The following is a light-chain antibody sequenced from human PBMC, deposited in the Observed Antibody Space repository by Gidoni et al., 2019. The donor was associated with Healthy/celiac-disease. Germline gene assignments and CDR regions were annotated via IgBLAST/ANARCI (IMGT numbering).Light chain of an antibody. CDR1: QSISSY. Sequence: DIQLTQSPSSLSASVGDRVTITCRARQSISSYLNWYQQKPGKAPKLLIYAASSLQSGVPSRFSGSGSETDFTLTISSLQPEDFATYYCQQSYSTPMYTFGQGTKLEIK. CDR3: QQSYSTPMYT. J-gene: IGKJ2*01. CDR2: AAS. V-gene: IGKV1-39*01.